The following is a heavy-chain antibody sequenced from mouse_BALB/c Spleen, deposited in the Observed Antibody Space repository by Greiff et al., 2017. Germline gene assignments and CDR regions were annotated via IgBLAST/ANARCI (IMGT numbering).Heavy chain of an antibody. CDR3: AREATPRLYYAMDY. J-gene: IGHJ4*01. D-gene: IGHD1-2*01. V-gene: IGHV2-9*02. CDR1: GFSLTSYG. CDR2: IWAGGST. Sequence: VQLQESGPGLVAPSQSLSITCTVSGFSLTSYGVHWVRQPPGKGLEWLGVIWAGGSTNYNSALMSRLSISKDNSKSQVFLKMNSLQTDDTAMYYCAREATPRLYYAMDYWGQGTSVTVSS.